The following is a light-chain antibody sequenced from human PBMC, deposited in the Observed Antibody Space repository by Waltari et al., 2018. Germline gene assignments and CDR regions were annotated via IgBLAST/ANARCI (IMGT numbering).Light chain of an antibody. J-gene: IGKJ2*01. CDR2: KVS. V-gene: IGKV2-30*01. CDR1: QSLAFSDGKTY. CDR3: MEGAQWYT. Sequence: DVVLTQSPLSLSVTLGESASVSCRSSQSLAFSDGKTYLNWFHQRPGQSPRRLIYKVSNRESGVPDRSSGSGSGTDFALKISRVEAEDVGVYYCMEGAQWYTFGQGTKLEIK.